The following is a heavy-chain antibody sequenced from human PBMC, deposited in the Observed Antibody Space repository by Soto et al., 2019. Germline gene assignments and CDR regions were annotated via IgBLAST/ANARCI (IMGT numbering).Heavy chain of an antibody. J-gene: IGHJ5*02. Sequence: QLQLQESGPRLVKPSETLSLTCTVSGGSISSSSYYWGWIRQPPGKGLEWIGSIYYSGSTYYNPSLKSRVTISVDTSKNQFSLKLSSVTAADTAVYYGARHPIIAARLYWFDPWGQGTLVTVSS. CDR1: GGSISSSSYY. CDR3: ARHPIIAARLYWFDP. D-gene: IGHD6-6*01. CDR2: IYYSGST. V-gene: IGHV4-39*01.